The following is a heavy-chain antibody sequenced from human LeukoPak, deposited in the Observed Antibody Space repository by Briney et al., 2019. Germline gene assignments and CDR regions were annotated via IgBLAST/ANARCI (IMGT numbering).Heavy chain of an antibody. CDR2: INHSGGT. CDR3: ARHGGKLETRPQLKY. J-gene: IGHJ4*02. CDR1: GGSVSSHRYY. V-gene: IGHV4-39*07. D-gene: IGHD4-23*01. Sequence: PSETLSLTCTVSGGSVSSHRYYWSWIRQPPGKGLEWIGKINHSGGTNCNPSLKSRVTISVDTSKNQFSLKLSSVTAADTAVYYCARHGGKLETRPQLKYWGQGTLVTVSS.